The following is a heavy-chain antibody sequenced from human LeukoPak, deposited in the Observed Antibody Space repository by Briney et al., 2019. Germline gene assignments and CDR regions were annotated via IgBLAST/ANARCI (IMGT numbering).Heavy chain of an antibody. D-gene: IGHD3-16*01. CDR3: ATYTHWVAGDV. CDR1: GFTFSDSW. Sequence: GGSLRLSCAASGFTFSDSWMSWVRQAPGKGLEWVANMNQDGNDKDYVDSVKGRFTISRDNARNSLYLQMGSLRAEDTAVYYCATYTHWVAGDVWGQGTTVTVSS. CDR2: MNQDGNDK. J-gene: IGHJ6*02. V-gene: IGHV3-7*01.